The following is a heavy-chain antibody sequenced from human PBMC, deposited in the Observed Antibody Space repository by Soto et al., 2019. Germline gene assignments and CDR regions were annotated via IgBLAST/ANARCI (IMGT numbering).Heavy chain of an antibody. D-gene: IGHD6-13*01. J-gene: IGHJ4*02. CDR3: ARWSSSSWYDY. Sequence: PSETLSLSCSVSGGSISSVNYYWGWIRQPPGKGLEWIGIGYFSGSTYYNPSLKSRVTISVDTPKNQFSLKLSSVTAADTAVYYCARWSSSSWYDYWGQGTLVTVSS. CDR2: GYFSGST. V-gene: IGHV4-39*01. CDR1: GGSISSVNYY.